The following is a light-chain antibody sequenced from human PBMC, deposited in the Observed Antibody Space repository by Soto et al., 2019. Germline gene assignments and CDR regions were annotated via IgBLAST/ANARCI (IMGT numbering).Light chain of an antibody. CDR2: DPS. J-gene: IGKJ2*01. Sequence: DIQMTQSPSTLSASVGDRVTITCRASQSISSWLAWYQQKPGKAPKLLIYDPSSLESGVRSRFSGSGSGTEFSLTMSSLQPDDFATYYCQQYNSYSPDTFGQGTKLEIK. V-gene: IGKV1-5*01. CDR1: QSISSW. CDR3: QQYNSYSPDT.